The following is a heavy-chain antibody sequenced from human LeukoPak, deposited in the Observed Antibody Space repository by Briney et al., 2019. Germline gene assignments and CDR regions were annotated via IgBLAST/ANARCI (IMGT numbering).Heavy chain of an antibody. CDR3: ARDSGSCYEGCPNLDP. CDR1: GFTFSSYS. V-gene: IGHV3-21*01. CDR2: ISSSRSYI. J-gene: IGHJ5*02. D-gene: IGHD2-15*01. Sequence: GGSLRLSCAASGFTFSSYSMNWVRQAPGKGLEWVSFISSSRSYIYYADSVKGRFTISRDNAKNSLYLQMNSLRAEDTAVYYCARDSGSCYEGCPNLDPWGQGTLVTVSS.